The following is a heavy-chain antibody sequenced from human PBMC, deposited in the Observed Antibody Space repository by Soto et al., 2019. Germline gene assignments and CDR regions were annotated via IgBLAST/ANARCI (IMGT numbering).Heavy chain of an antibody. J-gene: IGHJ5*02. CDR2: INHSGST. V-gene: IGHV4-34*01. CDR3: AAGLARKVVINWFDP. D-gene: IGHD6-13*01. Sequence: QVQLQQWGAGLLKPSETLSLTCAVYGGSFSGYYWSWIRQPPGKGLEWIGEINHSGSTNYNPSLKSRVTISVDTSKNQGSLKLSSVTAADTAVYYCAAGLARKVVINWFDPWGQGTLVTVSS. CDR1: GGSFSGYY.